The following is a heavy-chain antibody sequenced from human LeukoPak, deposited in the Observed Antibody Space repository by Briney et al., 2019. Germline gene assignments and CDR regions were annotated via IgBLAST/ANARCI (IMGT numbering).Heavy chain of an antibody. J-gene: IGHJ4*02. V-gene: IGHV3-23*01. D-gene: IGHD3-22*01. CDR3: AKEGGTYYYDSRGYSHLDY. CDR2: ISGSGGST. Sequence: GGSLRLSCAASGFTFSSYAMSWVRQAPGKGLEWVSAISGSGGSTYYADSVKGRFTISRDNSKNTLYLQMNSLRAEDTAVYYCAKEGGTYYYDSRGYSHLDYWGQGTLVTVSS. CDR1: GFTFSSYA.